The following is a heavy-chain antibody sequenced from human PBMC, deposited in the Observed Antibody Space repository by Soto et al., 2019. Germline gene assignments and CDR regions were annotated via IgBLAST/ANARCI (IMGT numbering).Heavy chain of an antibody. V-gene: IGHV1-69*01. CDR1: GGSVSNSA. D-gene: IGHD6-6*01. CDR2: IIPIFGPA. J-gene: IGHJ4*02. Sequence: QVQLVQSGSEVKKPGSSVRVSCKASGGSVSNSAISWLRQAPGQGLEWMGGIIPIFGPAIYARKFQGRFTISADESTGTAYMELNNVRSDDTAVYYCGRGSSLTKVEYSGQGTLVTVSS. CDR3: GRGSSLTKVEY.